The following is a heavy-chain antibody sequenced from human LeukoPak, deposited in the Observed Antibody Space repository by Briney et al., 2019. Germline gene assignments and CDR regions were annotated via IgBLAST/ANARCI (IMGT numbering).Heavy chain of an antibody. CDR1: GGSISRGSYY. V-gene: IGHV4-61*02. Sequence: PSETLSLTCTVSGGSISRGSYYWSWIRQPAGKGLEWIGRIYTSGSTNYNPSLKSRVTISVDTSKNQFSLKLSSVTAADTAVYYCARAGGGSLFDYWGQGTLVTVSS. CDR2: IYTSGST. CDR3: ARAGGGSLFDY. D-gene: IGHD4-23*01. J-gene: IGHJ4*02.